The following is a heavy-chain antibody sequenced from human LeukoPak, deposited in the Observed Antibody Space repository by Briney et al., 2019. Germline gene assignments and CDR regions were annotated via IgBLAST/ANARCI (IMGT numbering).Heavy chain of an antibody. Sequence: ASVKVSCKASGYTFTSYYMHWVRQAPGQGLEWMGIINPSGGSTSYAQKFQGRVTMTRDTSTSTVYMELSSLRSEDTAVYYCARDFPTYYDFWSGYSGNNWFDPWGQGTLVTVSS. CDR2: INPSGGST. D-gene: IGHD3-3*01. J-gene: IGHJ5*02. CDR1: GYTFTSYY. V-gene: IGHV1-46*01. CDR3: ARDFPTYYDFWSGYSGNNWFDP.